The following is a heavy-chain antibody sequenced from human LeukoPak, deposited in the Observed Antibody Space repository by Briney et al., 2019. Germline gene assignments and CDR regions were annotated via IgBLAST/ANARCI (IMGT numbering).Heavy chain of an antibody. D-gene: IGHD3-22*01. CDR3: ARVTGYMIEDYFDY. V-gene: IGHV1-8*02. J-gene: IGHJ4*02. Sequence: ASVKVSCKASGYTFMDSEINWVRQATGQGLEWIGWMKPNSGNTGYARKFQGRVSITRNISTQTVYLELSNLRSEDTAIYYCARVTGYMIEDYFDYWGQGTLVTVSS. CDR1: GYTFMDSE. CDR2: MKPNSGNT.